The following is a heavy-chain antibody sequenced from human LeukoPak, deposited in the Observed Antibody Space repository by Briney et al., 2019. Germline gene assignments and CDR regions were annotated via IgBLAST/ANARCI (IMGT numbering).Heavy chain of an antibody. CDR1: GFTFSSYS. Sequence: GGSLRLSCAASGFTFSSYSMNWVRQAPGKGLEWVSSISSSSSYIYYADSVKGRFTISRDNAKNSLYLQMNRLRAEDTAVYYCASRRGYGDYMLADYWGQGTLVTVSS. J-gene: IGHJ4*02. V-gene: IGHV3-21*01. CDR3: ASRRGYGDYMLADY. D-gene: IGHD4-17*01. CDR2: ISSSSSYI.